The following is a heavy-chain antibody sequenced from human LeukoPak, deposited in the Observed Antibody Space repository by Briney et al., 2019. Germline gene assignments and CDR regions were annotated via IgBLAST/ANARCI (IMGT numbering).Heavy chain of an antibody. J-gene: IGHJ4*02. CDR3: AREVVVIAGLDY. CDR1: GGSISSYY. CDR2: IYYSGST. V-gene: IGHV4-39*07. Sequence: SETLSLTCTVSGGSISSYYWGWIRQPPGKGLGWIGSIYYSGSTYYNPSLKSRVTISVDTSKNQFSLKLSSVTAADTAVYYCAREVVVIAGLDYWGQGTLVTVSS. D-gene: IGHD3-22*01.